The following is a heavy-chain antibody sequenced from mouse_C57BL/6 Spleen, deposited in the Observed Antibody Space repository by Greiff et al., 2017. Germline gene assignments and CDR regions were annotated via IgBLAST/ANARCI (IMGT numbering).Heavy chain of an antibody. CDR1: GYTFTSYW. CDR2: INPSSGYT. D-gene: IGHD2-12*01. Sequence: QVQLQQSGAELAKPGASVKLSCKASGYTFTSYWMHWVKQRPGQGLEWIGYINPSSGYTKYNQKFKDKATLTADKSSSTAYMQLSSLTYEDSAVYYCAIYDVDWYFDVWGTGTTVTVSS. J-gene: IGHJ1*03. V-gene: IGHV1-7*01. CDR3: AIYDVDWYFDV.